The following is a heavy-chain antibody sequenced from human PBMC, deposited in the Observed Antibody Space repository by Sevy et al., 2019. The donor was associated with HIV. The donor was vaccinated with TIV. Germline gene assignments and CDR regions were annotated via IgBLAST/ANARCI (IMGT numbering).Heavy chain of an antibody. D-gene: IGHD1-26*01. CDR3: AKDLAFIVEDAFDI. J-gene: IGHJ3*02. Sequence: GWSQRLSCAASGFTFRNYAMTWVRQAPGKGLQWVSAISGGDDSTYYADSVKGRFTISRDNSKNTLYLQMNSLRAEDTAVYYCAKDLAFIVEDAFDIWGQGTLVTVSS. V-gene: IGHV3-23*01. CDR1: GFTFRNYA. CDR2: ISGGDDST.